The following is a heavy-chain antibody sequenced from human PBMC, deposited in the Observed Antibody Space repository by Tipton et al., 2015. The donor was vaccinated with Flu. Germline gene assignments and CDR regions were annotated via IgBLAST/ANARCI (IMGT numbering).Heavy chain of an antibody. D-gene: IGHD4-11*01. CDR2: ISVYNGNT. V-gene: IGHV1-18*01. CDR1: GYTFTSHA. Sequence: QLVQSGAGVKEPGASVKVSCKASGYTFTSHAITWVRQAPGQGLEWMGWISVYNGNTYYARNLQGRVTMTTDTSTSTAYMELRNVRSDDTAVYFCARGIQSFDFWGQGTLLTVSS. J-gene: IGHJ4*02. CDR3: ARGIQSFDF.